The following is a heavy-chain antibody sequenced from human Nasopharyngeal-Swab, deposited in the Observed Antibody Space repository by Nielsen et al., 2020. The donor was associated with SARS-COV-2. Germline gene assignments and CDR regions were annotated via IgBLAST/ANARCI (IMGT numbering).Heavy chain of an antibody. V-gene: IGHV3-72*01. CDR3: ARESKGYYYGMDV. J-gene: IGHJ6*02. Sequence: GGSLRLSCAASGFTFSSYSMNWVRHAPGKGLEWVGRTRNKANSYTTEYAASVKGRFTISRDDSKNSLYLQMNSLKTEDTAVYYCARESKGYYYGMDVWGQGTTVTVSS. CDR2: TRNKANSYTT. CDR1: GFTFSSYS.